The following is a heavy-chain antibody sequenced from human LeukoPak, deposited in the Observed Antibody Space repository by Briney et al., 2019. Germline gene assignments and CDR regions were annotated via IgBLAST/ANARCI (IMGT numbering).Heavy chain of an antibody. J-gene: IGHJ2*01. CDR1: GGSISSSSYY. CDR2: IYYSGST. V-gene: IGHV4-39*07. CDR3: ARGSYYDSSGSHYWYFDL. Sequence: SETLSLTRTVSGGSISSSSYYWGWIRQPPGKGLEWIGTIYYSGSTYYNPSLQSRVTISADTPKNQFSLKLSSVTAADTAVYYCARGSYYDSSGSHYWYFDLWGRGTLVTVSS. D-gene: IGHD3-22*01.